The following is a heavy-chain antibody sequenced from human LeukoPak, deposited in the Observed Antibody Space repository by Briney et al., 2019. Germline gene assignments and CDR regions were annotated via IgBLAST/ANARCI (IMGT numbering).Heavy chain of an antibody. CDR1: GFTFTSYS. CDR3: AKDPFDF. J-gene: IGHJ4*02. V-gene: IGHV3-23*01. Sequence: PGGSLRLSCAASGFTFTSYSMNWVCQAPGKGLEWVSTISGGGGSTYYADSVKGRFTISRDNSKNTLYLQMNSLRAEDTAVFYCAKDPFDFWGQGTLVTVSS. CDR2: ISGGGGST.